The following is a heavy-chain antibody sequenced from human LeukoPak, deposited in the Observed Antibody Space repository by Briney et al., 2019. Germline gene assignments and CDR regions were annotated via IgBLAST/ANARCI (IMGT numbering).Heavy chain of an antibody. J-gene: IGHJ4*02. CDR1: GGSISSYY. CDR2: INHSGST. Sequence: SETLSLTCTVSGGSISSYYWSWIRQPPGKGLEWIGEINHSGSTNYNPSLKSRVTMAVDTSKNQFSLKLSSVTAADTAVYYCAREVASLDYWGQGTLVTVSS. D-gene: IGHD2-21*01. V-gene: IGHV4-34*01. CDR3: AREVASLDY.